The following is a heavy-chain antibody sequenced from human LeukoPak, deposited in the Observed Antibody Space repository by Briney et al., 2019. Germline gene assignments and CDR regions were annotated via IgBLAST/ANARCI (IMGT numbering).Heavy chain of an antibody. CDR3: ARDESGDNDAFDI. CDR2: ISGSSNYI. V-gene: IGHV3-21*01. D-gene: IGHD2-21*01. CDR1: GFTFSDYT. Sequence: GGSLRLSCAASGFTFSDYTMNWVRLAPGEGLGWVSSISGSSNYIYYADSVKGRFTISRGNAKNSPCLQMNSLRVEDTAVYYCARDESGDNDAFDIWGQGTMVTVSS. J-gene: IGHJ3*02.